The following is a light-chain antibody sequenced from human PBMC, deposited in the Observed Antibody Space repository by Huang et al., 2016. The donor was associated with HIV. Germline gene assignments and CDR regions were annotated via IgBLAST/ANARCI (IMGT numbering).Light chain of an antibody. Sequence: DLVMTQSPLSLPVTPGEPASISCRSCQSLLHSNGYTYLDWYLQKPGQSPQLLMYLHSNRASGVPDRFSGSGSGTDVTLKISRVEAEDVGVYYCMQALQTPLFTFGPGTKVDIK. V-gene: IGKV2-28*01. CDR2: LHS. CDR3: MQALQTPLFT. CDR1: QSLLHSNGYTY. J-gene: IGKJ3*01.